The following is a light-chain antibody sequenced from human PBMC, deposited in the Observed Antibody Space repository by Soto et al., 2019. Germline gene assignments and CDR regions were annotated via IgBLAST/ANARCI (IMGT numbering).Light chain of an antibody. CDR2: EVS. Sequence: QSVLTQPPSASGSPGQSVTISCTGTSSDIGASNYVSWYQQHPGKAPKLMICEVSKRPSGVPDRFSGSKSGNTASLTVSGLQAEDEADYYCSSYAGSDNFVVFGGGTKLTVL. CDR1: SSDIGASNY. CDR3: SSYAGSDNFVV. J-gene: IGLJ2*01. V-gene: IGLV2-8*01.